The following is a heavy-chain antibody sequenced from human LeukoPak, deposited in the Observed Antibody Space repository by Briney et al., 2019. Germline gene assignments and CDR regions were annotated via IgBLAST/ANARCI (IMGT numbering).Heavy chain of an antibody. J-gene: IGHJ4*02. D-gene: IGHD3-16*01. CDR1: GFTFSSYA. Sequence: GGSLRLSCAASGFTFSSYAMHWVRQAPVKGLEWVAVIWYDGSNKYYADSVKGRFTISRDNSKNTLHLQMNSLRAEDTAVYYCARDLITPGDWGQGTLVTVSS. CDR3: ARDLITPGD. V-gene: IGHV3-33*08. CDR2: IWYDGSNK.